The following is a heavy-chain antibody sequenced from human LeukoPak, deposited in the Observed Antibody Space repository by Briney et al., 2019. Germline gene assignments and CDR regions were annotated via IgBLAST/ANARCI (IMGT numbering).Heavy chain of an antibody. Sequence: GGSLRLSCAASGFTFSSYAMCWVRQPPGKGLEWVSAISGSGGSTYYADSVKGRFTISRDSSKNTLYLQMNSLRAEDTAVYYCAKPSSSSWYRGAFDIWGQGTMVTVSS. D-gene: IGHD6-13*01. CDR1: GFTFSSYA. V-gene: IGHV3-23*01. CDR3: AKPSSSSWYRGAFDI. CDR2: ISGSGGST. J-gene: IGHJ3*02.